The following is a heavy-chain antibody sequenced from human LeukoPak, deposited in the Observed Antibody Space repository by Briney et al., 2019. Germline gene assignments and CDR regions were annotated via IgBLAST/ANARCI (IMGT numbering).Heavy chain of an antibody. V-gene: IGHV3-15*01. CDR3: TTDNLRAARPFDY. CDR1: GFTFSNAW. Sequence: GGSLRLSCAASGFTFSNAWMSWVRQAPGKGLEWVGRIKSKTDGGTTDYAAPVKGRFTISRDDSKNTLYLQMNSLKTEDTAVYYCTTDNLRAARPFDYWGQRTLVTVSS. D-gene: IGHD6-6*01. CDR2: IKSKTDGGTT. J-gene: IGHJ4*02.